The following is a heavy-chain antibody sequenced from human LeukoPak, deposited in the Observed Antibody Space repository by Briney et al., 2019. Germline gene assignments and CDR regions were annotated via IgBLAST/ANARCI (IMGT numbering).Heavy chain of an antibody. Sequence: SQTLTLTCTISGTSVPTNTATGSSSSLAPSRGVEGLARTYYMSKGSNQHAVTVKSRTTISSDTSNNPFSLQLNSVTPEDTAVYYCAREIYRIGFDYWGKGTLVTVCS. CDR1: GTSVPTNTAT. J-gene: IGHJ4*02. D-gene: IGHD2/OR15-2a*01. CDR3: AREIYRIGFDY. V-gene: IGHV6-1*01. CDR2: TYYMSKGSN.